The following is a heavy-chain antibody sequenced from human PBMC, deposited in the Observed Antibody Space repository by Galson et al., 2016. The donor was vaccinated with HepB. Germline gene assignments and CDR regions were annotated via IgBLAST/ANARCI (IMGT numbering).Heavy chain of an antibody. CDR1: GFTFREFA. CDR2: ISWNSNNI. CDR3: AKAPDYGDYDY. V-gene: IGHV3-9*01. J-gene: IGHJ4*02. D-gene: IGHD4-17*01. Sequence: SLRLSCAASGFTFREFAMHWIRQAPGKGLEWVSGISWNSNNIGYADSVRGRFTISRDNVKSSVYLEMNSLRPADTAMYYCAKAPDYGDYDYWGQGILVTVSS.